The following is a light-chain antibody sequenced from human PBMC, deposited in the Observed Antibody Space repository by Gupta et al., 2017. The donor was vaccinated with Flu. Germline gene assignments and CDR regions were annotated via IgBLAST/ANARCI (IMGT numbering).Light chain of an antibody. CDR3: QSYDSSLSGTTV. J-gene: IGLJ3*02. Sequence: TISCTGSSSNIGAGYDVHWYQQLPGTAPKLLIYGNSNRPSGVPDRFSGSKSGTSASLAITGLQAEDEADYYCQSYDSSLSGTTVFGGGTKLTVL. V-gene: IGLV1-40*01. CDR2: GNS. CDR1: SSNIGAGYD.